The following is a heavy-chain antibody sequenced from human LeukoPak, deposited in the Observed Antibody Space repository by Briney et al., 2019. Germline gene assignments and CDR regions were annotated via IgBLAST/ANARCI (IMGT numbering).Heavy chain of an antibody. D-gene: IGHD3-10*01. V-gene: IGHV1-46*01. Sequence: HVASVKVSCKASGYTFTSYYMHWVRQAPGQGLEWMGLINPSGSSTSYAQKFQGRLSLTRDMSTSTDYMELSSLRSEDTAVYYCARDNSVGDIAWWFDPWGQGTLVTVSS. CDR3: ARDNSVGDIAWWFDP. CDR1: GYTFTSYY. J-gene: IGHJ5*02. CDR2: INPSGSST.